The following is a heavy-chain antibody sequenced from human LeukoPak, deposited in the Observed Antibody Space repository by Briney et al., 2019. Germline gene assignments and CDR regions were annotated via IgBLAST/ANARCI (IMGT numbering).Heavy chain of an antibody. CDR1: GFTFRAYG. D-gene: IGHD2-2*01. Sequence: GGSLRLSCEASGFTFRAYGMHWVRQAPGKRLEWVAVISYDEYEKDYADSAKGRFTISRDNSKNTLYLQMNSLRVEETAVYYCARGTRTYAYYGLDVCGPGTTVTVSS. CDR3: ARGTRTYAYYGLDV. CDR2: ISYDEYEK. J-gene: IGHJ6*02. V-gene: IGHV3-30-3*01.